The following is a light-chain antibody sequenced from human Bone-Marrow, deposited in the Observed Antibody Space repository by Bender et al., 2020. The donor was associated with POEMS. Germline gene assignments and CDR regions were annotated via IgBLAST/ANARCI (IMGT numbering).Light chain of an antibody. Sequence: QSVLTQPPSVSGAPGQRVTISCTGSSSNTGSGYDINWYQHLPGTAPKLLIYGYNNRPSGVSDRFSGSKSGTSASLAISGLQSEDEATYYCSTWDDSLNGLVFGGGTKLTVL. CDR1: SSNTGSGYD. CDR3: STWDDSLNGLV. J-gene: IGLJ3*02. CDR2: GYN. V-gene: IGLV1-50*01.